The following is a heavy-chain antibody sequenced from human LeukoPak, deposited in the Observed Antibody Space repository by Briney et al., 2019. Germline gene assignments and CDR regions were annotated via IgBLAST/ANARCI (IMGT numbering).Heavy chain of an antibody. CDR3: ARVGEGYCSSTSCYPNYYMDV. CDR2: INPNSGGT. V-gene: IGHV1-2*02. D-gene: IGHD2-2*01. Sequence: ASVKVSCKSSGGTFTNNYAISWVRQAPGQGLEWMGWINPNSGGTNYAQKFQGRVTMTRDTSISTAYMELSRLRSDDTAVYYCARVGEGYCSSTSCYPNYYMDVWGKGTTVTISS. J-gene: IGHJ6*03. CDR1: GGTFTNNY.